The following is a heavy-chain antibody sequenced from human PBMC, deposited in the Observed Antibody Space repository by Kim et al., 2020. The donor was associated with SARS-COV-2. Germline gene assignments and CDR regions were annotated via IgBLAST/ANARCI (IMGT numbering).Heavy chain of an antibody. J-gene: IGHJ4*02. Sequence: VKSRITINPDTSKNQFSLQLNSVTPEDTAVYYCARGGIAAAGTSYYFDYWGQGTLVTVSS. V-gene: IGHV6-1*01. D-gene: IGHD6-13*01. CDR3: ARGGIAAAGTSYYFDY.